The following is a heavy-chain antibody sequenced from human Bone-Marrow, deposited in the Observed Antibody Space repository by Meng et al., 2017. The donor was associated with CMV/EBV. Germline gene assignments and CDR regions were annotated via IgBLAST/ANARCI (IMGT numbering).Heavy chain of an antibody. CDR3: AREQLVSKWFVGAMDV. V-gene: IGHV3-21*01. CDR1: GFTFSSYW. J-gene: IGHJ6*02. CDR2: ISSSSSYI. D-gene: IGHD3-10*01. Sequence: GGSLGLSCAASGFTFSSYWMSWVRQAPGKGLEWVSSISSSSSYIYYADSVKGRFTISRDNAKNSLYLQMNSLRAEDTAVYYCAREQLVSKWFVGAMDVWGQGTTVTVSS.